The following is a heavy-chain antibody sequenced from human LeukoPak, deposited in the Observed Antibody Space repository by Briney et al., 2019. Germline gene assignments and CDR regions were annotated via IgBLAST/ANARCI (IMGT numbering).Heavy chain of an antibody. CDR2: ITGSGGST. Sequence: GGSLRLSSAASGFTFSSYAMSWVRQAPGKGLEWVSAITGSGGSTYYADSVKGRFTISRDNSKNTLYLQMNSLRDEDPAIYYCAKGAVTYYYYYYMDVWGKGTTVTVSS. CDR1: GFTFSSYA. D-gene: IGHD4-17*01. CDR3: AKGAVTYYYYYYMDV. V-gene: IGHV3-23*01. J-gene: IGHJ6*03.